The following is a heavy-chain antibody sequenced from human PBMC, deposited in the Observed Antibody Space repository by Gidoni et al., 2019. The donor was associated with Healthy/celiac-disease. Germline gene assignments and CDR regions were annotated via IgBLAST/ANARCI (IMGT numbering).Heavy chain of an antibody. CDR2: IYYSGST. J-gene: IGHJ4*02. D-gene: IGHD5-18*01. V-gene: IGHV4-39*07. CDR1: GGSISSSSYY. CDR3: ACHSYGYIFDY. Sequence: QLQLQESGPGLVKPSETLSLTCTVSGGSISSSSYYWGWIRQPPGKGLEWIGSIYYSGSTYYNPSLKSRVTISVDTSKNQFSLKLSSVTAADTAVYYCACHSYGYIFDYWGQGTLVTVSS.